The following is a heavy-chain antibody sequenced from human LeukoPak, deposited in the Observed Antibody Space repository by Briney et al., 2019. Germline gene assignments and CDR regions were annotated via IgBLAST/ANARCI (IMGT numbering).Heavy chain of an antibody. J-gene: IGHJ4*02. Sequence: PGRSLRLSCAASGFTFASYAMSWVRQAPGKGLEWVSGISGDGDSTYYADSARGRFTISRDNSQNTLFLQMSSLRAEDTAIYYCAKVLTVTGLFNVDYWGQGTLVAVSS. CDR3: AKVLTVTGLFNVDY. D-gene: IGHD4-17*01. CDR1: GFTFASYA. V-gene: IGHV3-23*01. CDR2: ISGDGDST.